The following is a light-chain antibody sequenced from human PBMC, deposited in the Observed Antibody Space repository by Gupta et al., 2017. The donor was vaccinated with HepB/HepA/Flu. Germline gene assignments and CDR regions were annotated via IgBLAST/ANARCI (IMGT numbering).Light chain of an antibody. CDR1: QSISKY. J-gene: IGKJ4*01. Sequence: DIQMTQSPSSLSASVGDRVTITCRASQSISKYLNWYQQRPGRAPKIIIYGASSLQSGVPSRFSGSGSGTDFTLTINSLQPEDFATYYCQQSDSIPLTFGGGTKVEIK. CDR3: QQSDSIPLT. V-gene: IGKV1-39*01. CDR2: GAS.